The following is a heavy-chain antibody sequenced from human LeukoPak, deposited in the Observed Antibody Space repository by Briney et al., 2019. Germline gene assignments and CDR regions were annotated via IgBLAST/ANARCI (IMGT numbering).Heavy chain of an antibody. CDR3: ARDTRGDWYYFVY. Sequence: PGGSLRLSCAASGFTFSSYAMHWVRQAPGKGLEWVAVISYDGSNKYYADSVKGRFTISRDNSKNTLYLQMNSLRAEDTAVYYCARDTRGDWYYFVYWGQGTLVTVSS. J-gene: IGHJ4*02. V-gene: IGHV3-30*04. D-gene: IGHD2-21*02. CDR2: ISYDGSNK. CDR1: GFTFSSYA.